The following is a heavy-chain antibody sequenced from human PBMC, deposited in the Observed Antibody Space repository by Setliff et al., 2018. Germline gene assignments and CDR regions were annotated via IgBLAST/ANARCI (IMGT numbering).Heavy chain of an antibody. D-gene: IGHD5-18*01. CDR1: GGTFSSYA. Sequence: GASVKVSCKASGGTFSSYAISWVRQAPGQGLEWMGGIIPIFGTANYAQKFQGRVTITADESTSTAYMELSSLRSEDTAVYYCARGSGYSYGYVPYYYYGMDVWGQGTTVTVSS. CDR2: IIPIFGTA. CDR3: ARGSGYSYGYVPYYYYGMDV. V-gene: IGHV1-69*13. J-gene: IGHJ6*02.